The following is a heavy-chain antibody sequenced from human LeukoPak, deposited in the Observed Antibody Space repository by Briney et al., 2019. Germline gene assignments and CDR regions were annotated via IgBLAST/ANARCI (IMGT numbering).Heavy chain of an antibody. Sequence: GGFLRLSCTASGFSFSGHWMHWARQLPGKGLVWVSHISPTGSTTSYADSVKGRFTISKDNSKNTVYLQMNDLRVDDTAVYYCAKAASSSWPSYQYGMDVWGQGTTVTVSS. J-gene: IGHJ6*02. CDR1: GFSFSGHW. CDR2: ISPTGSTT. D-gene: IGHD6-13*01. CDR3: AKAASSSWPSYQYGMDV. V-gene: IGHV3-74*01.